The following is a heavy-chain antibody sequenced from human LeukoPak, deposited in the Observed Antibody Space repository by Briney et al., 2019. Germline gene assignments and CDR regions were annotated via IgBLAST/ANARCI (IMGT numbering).Heavy chain of an antibody. J-gene: IGHJ4*02. V-gene: IGHV3-30-3*01. CDR2: ISYDGSSK. CDR3: ARGRIDCSGGSCYYPVFDY. Sequence: GGSLRLSCVASGFTFSSYAMHWVRQAPGKGLEWVAVISYDGSSKYYADSVKGRFTISRDNSKNTLYLQMNSLRAEDTAVYYCARGRIDCSGGSCYYPVFDYWGQGTLVTVSS. D-gene: IGHD2-15*01. CDR1: GFTFSSYA.